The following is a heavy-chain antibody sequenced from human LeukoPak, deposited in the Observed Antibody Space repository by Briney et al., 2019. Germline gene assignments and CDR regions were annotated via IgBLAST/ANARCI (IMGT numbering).Heavy chain of an antibody. Sequence: QSGGSLRLSCAASGFTFSSYWMSWVRQAPGKGLEWVANIKQDGSEKYYVDSVKGRFTISRDNAKNSLYLQMNSLRAEDTAVYYCATPLLYRNDAFDIWGQGTMVTVSS. CDR3: ATPLLYRNDAFDI. CDR2: IKQDGSEK. CDR1: GFTFSSYW. D-gene: IGHD1-14*01. V-gene: IGHV3-7*01. J-gene: IGHJ3*02.